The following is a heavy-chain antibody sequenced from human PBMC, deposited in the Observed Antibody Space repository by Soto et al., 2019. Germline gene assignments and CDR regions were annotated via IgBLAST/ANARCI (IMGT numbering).Heavy chain of an antibody. J-gene: IGHJ6*02. V-gene: IGHV3-74*01. CDR2: INSDGSST. CDR1: GFTFSSYW. Sequence: GGSLRLSCAASGFTFSSYWMHWARQAPGKGLVWVSRINSDGSSTSYADSVKGRFTISRDNAKNTLYLQMNSLRAEDTAVYYCARDPKAMTYYYYGMDVWGQGTTVTVSS. D-gene: IGHD5-18*01. CDR3: ARDPKAMTYYYYGMDV.